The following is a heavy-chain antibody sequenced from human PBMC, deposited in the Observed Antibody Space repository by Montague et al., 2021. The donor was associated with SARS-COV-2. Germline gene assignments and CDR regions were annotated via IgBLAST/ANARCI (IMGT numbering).Heavy chain of an antibody. V-gene: IGHV4-34*01. CDR3: ARGRIDVNMIVVVVAGASFYMDV. Sequence: SETLSLTCAVYGGSFSGYYWTWIRQSPGKGLEWIAEINYSGTTNYNFNPSLRSRVTISVDTSKSQFSLKLSSVTAADAAVYYCARGRIDVNMIVVVVAGASFYMDVWGKGTTVTVSS. D-gene: IGHD3-22*01. CDR1: GGSFSGYY. J-gene: IGHJ6*03. CDR2: INYSGTT.